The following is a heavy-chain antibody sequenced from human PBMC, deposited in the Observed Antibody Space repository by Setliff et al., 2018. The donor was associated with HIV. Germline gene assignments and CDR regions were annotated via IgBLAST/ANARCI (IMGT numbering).Heavy chain of an antibody. V-gene: IGHV4-38-2*02. CDR2: LYYDGNT. D-gene: IGHD5-12*01. J-gene: IGHJ3*02. CDR1: AYSIRNGYY. Sequence: PSETLSLTCTVSAYSIRNGYYWGWIRQSPGKGLEWIGTLYYDGNTYYNPSLKSRVTMSVDTSKNQFFLNLTSVTAADTAVYYCARAEMATIVAFDIWGQGTMVTVSS. CDR3: ARAEMATIVAFDI.